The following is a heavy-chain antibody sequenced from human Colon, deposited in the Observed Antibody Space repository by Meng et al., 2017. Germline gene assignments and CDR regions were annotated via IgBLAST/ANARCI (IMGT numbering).Heavy chain of an antibody. J-gene: IGHJ1*01. CDR3: ARVGTTYSSAFPH. D-gene: IGHD6-19*01. CDR2: IYPGDSDT. CDR1: EYIFTSYF. Sequence: GESLKISCQGSEYIFTSYFIAWVRQMLGKGLEWMGSIYPGDSDTRYSPSFQGQVTISVDKSISTAYLQWGSLKASDSGMYFCARVGTTYSSAFPHWGQGTLVTVSS. V-gene: IGHV5-51*01.